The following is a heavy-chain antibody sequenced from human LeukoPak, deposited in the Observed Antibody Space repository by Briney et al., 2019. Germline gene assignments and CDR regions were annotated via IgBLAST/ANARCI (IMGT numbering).Heavy chain of an antibody. CDR3: ARDAVTGYSSGWYKPFPFDY. Sequence: GGSLRLSCGASGFTFSSYGMHWVRQAPGKGLEWVAFIRYDGSNKYYVGSVKGRFTISRDNSKNSLYLQMNSLRVDDTAVYYCARDAVTGYSSGWYKPFPFDYWGQGSLVTVSS. CDR1: GFTFSSYG. J-gene: IGHJ4*02. CDR2: IRYDGSNK. V-gene: IGHV3-30*02. D-gene: IGHD6-19*01.